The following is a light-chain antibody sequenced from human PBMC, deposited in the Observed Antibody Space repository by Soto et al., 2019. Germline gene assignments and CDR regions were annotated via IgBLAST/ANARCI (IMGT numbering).Light chain of an antibody. J-gene: IGKJ1*01. V-gene: IGKV1-5*01. CDR1: QSIDDN. Sequence: DIQVTQSPSTLSRSVGDRVTITCRASQSIDDNLAWYQRKPGQAPKLLIYGASTLESGVPSTFDGSGFGTEFTLTISSLQPDDFATYYCQEYSDSSWTFGQGTKVDIK. CDR2: GAS. CDR3: QEYSDSSWT.